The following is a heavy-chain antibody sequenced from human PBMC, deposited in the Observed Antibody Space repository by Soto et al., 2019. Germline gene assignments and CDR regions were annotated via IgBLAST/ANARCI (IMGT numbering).Heavy chain of an antibody. D-gene: IGHD3-22*01. CDR2: IIPIFGTS. Sequence: QVQLVQSGAEVKKPGSSVKVSCKASGGTFSSYAISWVRQAPGQGLEWMGGIIPIFGTSNYALKFQGRVTITADESTSPGYMELSSLRSEGAAVYYCAKDLGSRGYYEDGRYYYWGMDVWGQGATVIVSS. CDR1: GGTFSSYA. V-gene: IGHV1-69*12. J-gene: IGHJ6*02. CDR3: AKDLGSRGYYEDGRYYYWGMDV.